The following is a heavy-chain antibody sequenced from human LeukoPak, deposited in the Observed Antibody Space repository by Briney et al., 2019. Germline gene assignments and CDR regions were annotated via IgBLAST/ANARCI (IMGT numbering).Heavy chain of an antibody. J-gene: IGHJ2*01. V-gene: IGHV3-7*01. CDR2: IKHDGGDK. Sequence: PGGSLRLSCAASGFTFSSYWVNWARQAPGEGRGWVAYIKHDGGDKKYVDSVKGRFTISRDNARNSLYLHMNSLRAEDTAVYYCARDLGATIPHWYFDLWGRGTLVTVSS. D-gene: IGHD5-12*01. CDR3: ARDLGATIPHWYFDL. CDR1: GFTFSSYW.